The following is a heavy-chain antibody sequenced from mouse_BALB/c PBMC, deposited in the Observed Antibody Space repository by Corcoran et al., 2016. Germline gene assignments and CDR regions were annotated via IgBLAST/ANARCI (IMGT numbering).Heavy chain of an antibody. J-gene: IGHJ2*01. CDR3: ARYGNDGA. CDR1: GYTFTNYG. V-gene: IGHV9-3-1*01. Sequence: QIQLVQSGPELKKPGETVKISCKASGYTFTNYGMNWVEQAPGKGLKWMGWINTYTGEPTYADDFKGRFAFSLETSASTAYLQINNLKNEDTATYFCARYGNDGAWGQGTTLTVSS. D-gene: IGHD2-2*01. CDR2: INTYTGEP.